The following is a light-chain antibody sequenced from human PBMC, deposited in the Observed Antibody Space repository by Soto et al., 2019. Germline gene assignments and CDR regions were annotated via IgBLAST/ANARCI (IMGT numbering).Light chain of an antibody. J-gene: IGKJ2*01. Sequence: DIQMTQSTSSLSASVGDRVTITCQASQDITDYLNWYQQKPGKAPKLLIYDAYNLETGVPSRFSGSGSGTYFTFTITSGQPEEFATYYCEQYGSLPAFGQGTKLLIK. CDR1: QDITDY. CDR2: DAY. CDR3: EQYGSLPA. V-gene: IGKV1-33*01.